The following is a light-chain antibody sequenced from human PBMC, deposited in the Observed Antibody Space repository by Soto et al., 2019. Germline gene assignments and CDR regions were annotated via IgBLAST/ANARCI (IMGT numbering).Light chain of an antibody. CDR2: ADS. CDR1: SSNIGAGYD. Sequence: QSVLTQPPSVSGAPGQRVTISCTGSSSNIGAGYDVSWYQQLPGTAPKLLIFADSNRPSGVPDRFSGSSSGTSASLAITGLQAEDEADYYCLSYDNSLSGSVFGGGTKLTVL. J-gene: IGLJ3*02. V-gene: IGLV1-40*01. CDR3: LSYDNSLSGSV.